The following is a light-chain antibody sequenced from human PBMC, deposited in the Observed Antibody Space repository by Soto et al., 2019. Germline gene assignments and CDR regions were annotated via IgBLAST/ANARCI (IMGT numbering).Light chain of an antibody. V-gene: IGLV2-11*01. CDR3: QSYDSSLSGYV. CDR2: EVS. Sequence: QSALTQPRSVSGSPGQSVTISCTGTSNDVGGNNFVSWYQQLPGKAPKLMISEVSNRPSGVSNRFSGSKSGTSASLAITGLQAEDEADYYCQSYDSSLSGYVFGTGTKVTVL. J-gene: IGLJ1*01. CDR1: SNDVGGNNF.